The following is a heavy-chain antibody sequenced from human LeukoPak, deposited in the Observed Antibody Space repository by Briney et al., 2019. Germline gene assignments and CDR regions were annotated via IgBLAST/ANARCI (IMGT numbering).Heavy chain of an antibody. D-gene: IGHD6-19*01. CDR2: IYYSGST. V-gene: IGHV4-59*12. CDR3: ASRPTFIAVGTPHDAFDI. CDR1: GGSISSAYY. J-gene: IGHJ3*02. Sequence: KPSETLSLTCTVSGGSISSAYYWSWIRPPPGKGLEWIGYIYYSGSTSYNPSLKSRVTISLDTSKNQFSLKLRSVTAAATAVYYCASRPTFIAVGTPHDAFDIWGQGTMVTVSS.